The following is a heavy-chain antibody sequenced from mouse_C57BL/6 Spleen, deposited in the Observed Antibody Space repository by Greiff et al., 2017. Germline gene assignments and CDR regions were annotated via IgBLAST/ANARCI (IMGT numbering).Heavy chain of an antibody. CDR3: TTRQLVTTVVAPYFDY. V-gene: IGHV14-4*01. CDR1: GFNIKDDY. J-gene: IGHJ2*01. Sequence: VQLQQSGAELVRPGASVKLSCTASGFNIKDDYMHWVKQRPEQGLEWIGWIDPENGDTEYASKFQGKATITSDTSSNTAYLHLSSLTSEDTAVYYCTTRQLVTTVVAPYFDYGGQGTTLTVSS. CDR2: IDPENGDT. D-gene: IGHD1-1*01.